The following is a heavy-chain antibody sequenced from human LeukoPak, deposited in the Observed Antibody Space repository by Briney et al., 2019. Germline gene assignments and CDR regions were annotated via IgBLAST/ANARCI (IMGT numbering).Heavy chain of an antibody. CDR3: ARDGAYSSSWGSTFDY. CDR2: ISGSGGST. Sequence: PGGSLRLSCAASGFTFSSYGMSWVRQAPGKGLEWVSAISGSGGSTYYADSVKGRFTISRDNAKNSLYLQMNSLRAEDTAVYYCARDGAYSSSWGSTFDYWGQGTLVTVSS. V-gene: IGHV3-23*01. D-gene: IGHD6-13*01. J-gene: IGHJ4*02. CDR1: GFTFSSYG.